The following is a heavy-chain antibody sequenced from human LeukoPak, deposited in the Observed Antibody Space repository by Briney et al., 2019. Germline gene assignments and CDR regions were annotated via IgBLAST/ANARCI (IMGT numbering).Heavy chain of an antibody. CDR3: ARDSGYMRGGWYHRDYYYYMDV. J-gene: IGHJ6*03. Sequence: ASVKVSCKASGYTFTGYYMHWVRQAPGQGLEWMGWINPNSGGTNYAQKFQGRVTMTRDMSISTAYMELSRLRSDDTAVYYCARDSGYMRGGWYHRDYYYYMDVWGKGTTVTVSS. CDR2: INPNSGGT. D-gene: IGHD6-19*01. V-gene: IGHV1-2*02. CDR1: GYTFTGYY.